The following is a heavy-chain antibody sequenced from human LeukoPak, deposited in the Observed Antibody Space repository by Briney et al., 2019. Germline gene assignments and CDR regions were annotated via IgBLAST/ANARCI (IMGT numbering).Heavy chain of an antibody. CDR3: ARDGYSFGHDFGY. D-gene: IGHD5-18*01. CDR1: GFTFSNAW. J-gene: IGHJ4*02. Sequence: SGGSLRLSCAASGFTFSNAWMSWVRQAPGKGLEWVGRIKSKSDGGTTDYAAPVKGRFTISRDNAKNTLYLQMNSLRAEDTAVYYCARDGYSFGHDFGYWGQGTLVTVSS. V-gene: IGHV3-15*05. CDR2: IKSKSDGGTT.